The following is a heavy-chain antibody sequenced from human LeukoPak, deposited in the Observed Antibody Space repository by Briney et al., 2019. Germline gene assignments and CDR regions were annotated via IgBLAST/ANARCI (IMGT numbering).Heavy chain of an antibody. CDR1: GFTFGDYA. CDR3: AKDRGGIAVAGTIDY. V-gene: IGHV3-30*04. Sequence: GGSLRLSCKASGFTFGDYAMSWVRQAPGTGLEWVAVISYDGSNKYYADSVKGRFTISRDNSKNTLYLQMNSLRAEDTAVYYCAKDRGGIAVAGTIDYWGQGTLVTVSS. J-gene: IGHJ4*02. CDR2: ISYDGSNK. D-gene: IGHD6-19*01.